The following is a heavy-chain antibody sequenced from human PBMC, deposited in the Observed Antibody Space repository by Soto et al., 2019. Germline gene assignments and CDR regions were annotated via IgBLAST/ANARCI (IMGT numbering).Heavy chain of an antibody. V-gene: IGHV3-23*01. Sequence: PGGSLRLSCAASGFTFSSYAMSWVRQAPGKGLEWVSAISGSGGSTYYADSVKGRFTISRDNSKNTLYLQMNSLRAEDTAVYYCAKPHSGWYSNEYFDYWGQGTLVTVSS. J-gene: IGHJ4*02. CDR3: AKPHSGWYSNEYFDY. CDR2: ISGSGGST. D-gene: IGHD6-19*01. CDR1: GFTFSSYA.